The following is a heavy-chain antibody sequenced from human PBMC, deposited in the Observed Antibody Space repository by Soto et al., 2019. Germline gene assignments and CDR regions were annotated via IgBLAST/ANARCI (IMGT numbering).Heavy chain of an antibody. CDR2: FSGSGGAT. V-gene: IGHV3-23*01. J-gene: IGHJ4*02. CDR1: GFIASNYA. D-gene: IGHD1-26*01. Sequence: GSLRLSCAASGFIASNYAMSLVRHAPGKGLEWFSGFSGSGGATFYADSVKGRFTISRDSSKNTIYLQMDRLRADDTAVYYCAKAVGDYWGRGTLVTVYS. CDR3: AKAVGDY.